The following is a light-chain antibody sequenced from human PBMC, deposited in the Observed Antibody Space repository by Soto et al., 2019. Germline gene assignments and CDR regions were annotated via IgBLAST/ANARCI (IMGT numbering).Light chain of an antibody. J-gene: IGKJ5*01. CDR1: QSVSSN. CDR2: DAS. CDR3: QQYNNWLIT. V-gene: IGKV3-15*01. Sequence: EIVMTQSPATLSVSPGERATLSCRASQSVSSNLAWYQQKPGQAPRLLIYDASTRATGIPARFSGSGSGTEFTLTISSLQSKDFAVYYCQQYNNWLITFGQGTRLEIK.